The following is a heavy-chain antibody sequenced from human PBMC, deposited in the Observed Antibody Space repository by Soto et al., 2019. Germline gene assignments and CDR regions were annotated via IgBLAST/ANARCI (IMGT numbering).Heavy chain of an antibody. Sequence: EVQLVESGGGLVQPGGSLRLSCAASGFTFSGRSMHWVRQAPGKGLVWVSGIDNAGTDSTYADSVKGRFTRSRDNAKNTLYLQMNSLRVEDTAVYYCARGLFGPDVWGKGTTVTVSS. J-gene: IGHJ6*04. CDR3: ARGLFGPDV. CDR1: GFTFSGRS. D-gene: IGHD3-10*02. V-gene: IGHV3-74*01. CDR2: IDNAGTDS.